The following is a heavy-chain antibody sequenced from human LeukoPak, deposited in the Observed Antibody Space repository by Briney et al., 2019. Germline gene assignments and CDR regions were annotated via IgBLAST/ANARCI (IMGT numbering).Heavy chain of an antibody. V-gene: IGHV4-31*03. CDR2: IYYSGST. D-gene: IGHD4-17*01. CDR3: ARHGDYGAATFDY. CDR1: GGSISSGGYY. Sequence: SETLSLTCTVSGGSISSGGYYWSWIRQHPGKGLEWIGYIYYSGSTYYNPSLKSRVTISVDTSKNQFSLKLSSVTAADTAVYYCARHGDYGAATFDYWGQGTLVTVSS. J-gene: IGHJ4*02.